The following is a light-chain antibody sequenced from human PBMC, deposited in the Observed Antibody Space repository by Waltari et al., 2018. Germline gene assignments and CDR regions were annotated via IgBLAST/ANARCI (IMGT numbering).Light chain of an antibody. Sequence: QSALTQPASVSGSPGQSITISCTGTSRDVGNYNLVSWYQQYPGKAPKVMIYDDNSRPSRVSYRFSGSKSGNTASPTISGVQAEDEADYYCCSYAGSYTWVFGGGTKLTVL. CDR3: CSYAGSYTWV. CDR2: DDN. J-gene: IGLJ3*02. CDR1: SRDVGNYNL. V-gene: IGLV2-23*01.